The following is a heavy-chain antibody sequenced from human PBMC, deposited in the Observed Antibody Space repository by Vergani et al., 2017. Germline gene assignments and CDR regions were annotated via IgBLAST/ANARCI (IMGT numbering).Heavy chain of an antibody. CDR1: GDSISSGNN. J-gene: IGHJ4*02. Sequence: QVNLQESGPGLVKPSETLSLTCAVSGDSISSGNNWGWIRQPPGKGLEWIGRIYTSGSTNYNPSLKSRVTISVDTSKNQFSLKLSSVTAADTAVYYCATERYSSGWYGGLVDYWGQGTLVTVSS. CDR2: IYTSGST. D-gene: IGHD6-19*01. CDR3: ATERYSSGWYGGLVDY. V-gene: IGHV4-38-2*01.